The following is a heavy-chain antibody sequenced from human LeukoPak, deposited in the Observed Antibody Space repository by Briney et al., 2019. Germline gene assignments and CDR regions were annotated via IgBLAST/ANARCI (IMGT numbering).Heavy chain of an antibody. Sequence: GGSLRLSCAASGFTFSSYAMSWVRQAPGKGLEWVSAISGSGGSTYYADSVKGRFTISRDNSKNTLYLRMNSLRAEDTAVYYCAKGGRAAHYFDYWGQGTLVTVSS. V-gene: IGHV3-23*01. CDR2: ISGSGGST. CDR1: GFTFSSYA. J-gene: IGHJ4*02. D-gene: IGHD2-15*01. CDR3: AKGGRAAHYFDY.